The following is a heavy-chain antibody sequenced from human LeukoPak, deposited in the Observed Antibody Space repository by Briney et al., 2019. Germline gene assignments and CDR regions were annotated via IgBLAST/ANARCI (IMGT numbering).Heavy chain of an antibody. CDR2: IWYNGNTK. D-gene: IGHD1-14*01. CDR3: ARDEVITFRLFDH. Sequence: GGSLRLSCAASGFTLSALGMHWVRQATGKGLEWLAVIWYNGNTKYYSDYVKGRFTMPRDSSKSTLYLEMTSLRDEDTAVYYCARDEVITFRLFDHGGEGTLLTVPS. V-gene: IGHV3-33*01. J-gene: IGHJ4*02. CDR1: GFTLSALG.